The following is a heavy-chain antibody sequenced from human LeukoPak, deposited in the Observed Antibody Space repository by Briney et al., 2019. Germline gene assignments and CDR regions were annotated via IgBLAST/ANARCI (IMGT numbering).Heavy chain of an antibody. CDR1: GFTFSSYN. CDR2: ISGYGAST. Sequence: GGSLRLSCAASGFTFSSYNMNWVRQAPGKGLQWVSYISGYGASTFYADSVKGRFTISRDNSKNTLYLQMNSLRAEDTAVYYCAVGYYGDYGSDYWGQGTLVTASS. D-gene: IGHD4-17*01. CDR3: AVGYYGDYGSDY. J-gene: IGHJ4*02. V-gene: IGHV3-23*01.